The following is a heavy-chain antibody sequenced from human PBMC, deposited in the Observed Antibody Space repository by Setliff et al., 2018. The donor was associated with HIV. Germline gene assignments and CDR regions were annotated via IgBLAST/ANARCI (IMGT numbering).Heavy chain of an antibody. CDR3: ARGLSGDYLFTGYLDV. Sequence: PSETLSLTCAVYGGSFSGFYWNWIRQAPGKGLEWIGEINHSRRTKYNPSLKSRVTISVDTSKNQFSLKLSSVTAADTAFYYCARGLSGDYLFTGYLDVWGKGTTVTVSS. CDR1: GGSFSGFY. D-gene: IGHD3-22*01. V-gene: IGHV4-34*01. CDR2: INHSRRT. J-gene: IGHJ6*03.